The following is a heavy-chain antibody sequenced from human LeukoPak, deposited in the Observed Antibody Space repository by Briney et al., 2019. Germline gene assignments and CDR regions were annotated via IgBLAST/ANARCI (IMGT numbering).Heavy chain of an antibody. CDR2: SYSGGST. J-gene: IGHJ4*02. CDR1: GFTFSNYA. Sequence: GGSLRLSCGASGFTFSNYAMSWVRQAPGKGLEWVSVSYSGGSTYYADSVKGRFSISRDNSKNTLYLQMNSLRAEDTAVYYCARSGDYGDYIGYWGQGTLVTVSS. V-gene: IGHV3-66*01. CDR3: ARSGDYGDYIGY. D-gene: IGHD4-17*01.